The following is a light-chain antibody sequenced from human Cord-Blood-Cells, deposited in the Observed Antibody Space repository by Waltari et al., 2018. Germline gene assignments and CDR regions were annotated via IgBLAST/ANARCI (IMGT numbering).Light chain of an antibody. CDR1: KLGVKY. Sequence: SYELTQPPSVSVSPGQTVSLTCSGDKLGVKYACWYQQKPGQSPVLVIYQDSKRPSGIPERFSGSNSGNTATLTISGTQAMDEADYYCQAWDSSTVVFGGGTKLTVL. CDR3: QAWDSSTVV. CDR2: QDS. J-gene: IGLJ2*01. V-gene: IGLV3-1*01.